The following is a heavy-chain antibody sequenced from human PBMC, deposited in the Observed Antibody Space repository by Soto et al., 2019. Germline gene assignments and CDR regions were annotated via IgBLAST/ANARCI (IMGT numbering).Heavy chain of an antibody. CDR2: SNPSTGDS. D-gene: IGHD6-13*01. CDR1: GYTFTGYH. CDR3: ASGIAAAGTDYYYGMDV. J-gene: IGHJ6*02. V-gene: IGHV1-2*02. Sequence: ASVKVSCKSSGYTFTGYHIHWVRQAPGQGLEWIGWSNPSTGDSKYSQKLQGRVTMTRDTSISTAYMELSRLRSDDTAVCYCASGIAAAGTDYYYGMDVWGQGTTVTVSS.